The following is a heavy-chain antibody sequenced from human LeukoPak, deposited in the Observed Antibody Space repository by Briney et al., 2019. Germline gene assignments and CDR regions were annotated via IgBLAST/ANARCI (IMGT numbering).Heavy chain of an antibody. CDR3: ARVGAVSTG. CDR2: ISSSSSTI. J-gene: IGHJ4*02. V-gene: IGHV3-48*01. CDR1: GFTFSSYE. D-gene: IGHD1-14*01. Sequence: GGSLRLSCAASGFTFSSYEMNRVRQAPGKGLEWVSYISSSSSTIYYADSVKGRFTISRDNAKNSLYLQMNSLRAEDTAVYYCARVGAVSTGWDQGTVVTVSS.